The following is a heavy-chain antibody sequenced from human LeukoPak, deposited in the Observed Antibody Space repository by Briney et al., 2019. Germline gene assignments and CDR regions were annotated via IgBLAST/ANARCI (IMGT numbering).Heavy chain of an antibody. Sequence: PGGSLRLSCAASGFTFSSYAMTWVRQAPGKGLEWVSAISGSGNTTYYADSVKGRFTISRDNSRNTLSLQMNSLRAEDTAVYYCAKDSSSTPYYFDSWGQGTLVTVSS. CDR1: GFTFSSYA. CDR2: ISGSGNTT. V-gene: IGHV3-23*01. D-gene: IGHD6-6*01. J-gene: IGHJ4*02. CDR3: AKDSSSTPYYFDS.